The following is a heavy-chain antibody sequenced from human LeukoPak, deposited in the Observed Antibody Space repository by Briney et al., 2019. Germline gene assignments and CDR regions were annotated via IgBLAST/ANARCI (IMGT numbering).Heavy chain of an antibody. V-gene: IGHV1-2*02. Sequence: EASVKVSCKASGYTFTGYYMHWVRQAPGRGLEWMGWINPNSGGTNYAQKFQGRVTMTRDTSISTAYMELSRLRSDDTAVYYCARDFAYSSSWYGGPYWFDPWGQGTLVTVSS. CDR3: ARDFAYSSSWYGGPYWFDP. CDR2: INPNSGGT. CDR1: GYTFTGYY. J-gene: IGHJ5*02. D-gene: IGHD6-13*01.